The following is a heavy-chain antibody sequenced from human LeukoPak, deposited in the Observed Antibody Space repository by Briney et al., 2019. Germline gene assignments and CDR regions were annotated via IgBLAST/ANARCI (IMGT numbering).Heavy chain of an antibody. CDR1: GFTFSHYG. CDR2: IQYDASNE. V-gene: IGHV3-30*02. J-gene: IGHJ4*02. CDR3: AKGGAYASHHHFDY. D-gene: IGHD2-2*01. Sequence: GGSLRLSCAASGFTFSHYGMHWVRQIPGKGLEWVAFIQYDASNEYYADSVKGRFTISRDNSKNSLYLQMNSLRAEDTALYYCAKGGAYASHHHFDYWGQGTLVTVSS.